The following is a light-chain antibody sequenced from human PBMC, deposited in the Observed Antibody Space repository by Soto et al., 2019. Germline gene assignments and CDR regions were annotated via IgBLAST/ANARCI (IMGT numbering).Light chain of an antibody. J-gene: IGKJ1*01. Sequence: DIVMTQSPLSLPVTPGEPASISCRSSQSLLHSNGYKYLDWYLQKPGQSPLLLIYLGFNRASGVPDRFSGSGSGTDFTLKISRVEAEDVGVYYCMQRIDFPPTFGQGTKVEIK. CDR3: MQRIDFPPT. V-gene: IGKV2-28*01. CDR2: LGF. CDR1: QSLLHSNGYKY.